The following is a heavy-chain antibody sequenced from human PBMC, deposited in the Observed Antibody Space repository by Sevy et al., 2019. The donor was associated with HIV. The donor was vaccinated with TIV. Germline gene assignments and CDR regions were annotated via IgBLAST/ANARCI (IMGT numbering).Heavy chain of an antibody. V-gene: IGHV3-7*04. CDR3: ARGNSGSFDY. J-gene: IGHJ4*02. D-gene: IGHD3-22*01. CDR1: GFSFSNYW. Sequence: GGSLRLSCAASGFSFSNYWMHWVRLAPGKGLEWVANIKQDESEKYYVASVKGRFTISRDNAKNSVYLQMNSLRPEDTASYYCARGNSGSFDYWGQGTLVTVSS. CDR2: IKQDESEK.